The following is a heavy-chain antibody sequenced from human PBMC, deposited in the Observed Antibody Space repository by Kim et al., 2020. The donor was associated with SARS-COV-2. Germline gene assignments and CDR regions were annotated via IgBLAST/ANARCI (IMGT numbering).Heavy chain of an antibody. V-gene: IGHV3-49*02. Sequence: TEYAAAVRGRLTISRDDSKSIAYLQMNNLKTEDTAVYYCTREAVAGIFDYWDQGTLVTVSS. CDR2: T. D-gene: IGHD6-19*01. J-gene: IGHJ4*02. CDR3: TREAVAGIFDY.